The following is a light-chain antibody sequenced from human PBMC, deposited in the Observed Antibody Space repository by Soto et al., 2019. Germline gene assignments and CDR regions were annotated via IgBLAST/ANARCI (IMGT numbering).Light chain of an antibody. CDR1: SSDVGGYNY. CDR2: EVS. J-gene: IGLJ1*01. CDR3: SSYTASSTLL. Sequence: QCALTQPASLSGSPGQSITISCTGTSSDVGGYNYVSWSQQHPGKAPKLLISEVSNRPSGVSNRFSSSKSGNTASLTISGLQADDEADYYCSSYTASSTLLFGTGTKVTVL. V-gene: IGLV2-14*03.